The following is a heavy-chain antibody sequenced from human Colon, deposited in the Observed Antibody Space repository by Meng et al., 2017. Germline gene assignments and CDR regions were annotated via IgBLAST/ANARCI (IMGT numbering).Heavy chain of an antibody. V-gene: IGHV4-4*02. D-gene: IGHD1-26*01. J-gene: IGHJ4*02. Sequence: QMSVQELGRGVCKPWGTLSLTWAVSGVSISSAIWWGWVRQPPGKGLEWIGETFQSGSTNYNPSLKSRVTISVDKSKNHLSLSLSSVTAADTAVYYCAGGPWEFDYWGQGTLVTVSS. CDR1: GVSISSAIW. CDR2: TFQSGST. CDR3: AGGPWEFDY.